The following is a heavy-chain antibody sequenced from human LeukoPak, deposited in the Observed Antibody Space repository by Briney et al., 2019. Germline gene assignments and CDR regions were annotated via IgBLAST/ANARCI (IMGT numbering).Heavy chain of an antibody. D-gene: IGHD5/OR15-5a*01. J-gene: IGHJ4*02. Sequence: GGSLRLSCAASGFIFTNYFMSWVRQAPGKGLEWVASIKHDGSEKYYVDSVRGRFTISRDNSKNTLYLQMNSLGAEDTAVYYCARSVYGDYWGQGTLVTVSS. V-gene: IGHV3-7*03. CDR2: IKHDGSEK. CDR1: GFIFTNYF. CDR3: ARSVYGDY.